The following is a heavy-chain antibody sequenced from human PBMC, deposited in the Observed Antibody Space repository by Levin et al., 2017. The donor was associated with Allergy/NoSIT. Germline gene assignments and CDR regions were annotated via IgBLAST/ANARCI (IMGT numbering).Heavy chain of an antibody. D-gene: IGHD3-3*01. J-gene: IGHJ4*02. Sequence: SETLSLTCTVSGGSISSTNYYWSWIRQPPGKGLEWIGYISYSGSTYYNPSLKSRVTISVDTSKNQFSLKLSSVTAADTAVYYCATSPNYYDFLNWGQGTLVTVSS. CDR2: ISYSGST. CDR1: GGSISSTNYY. V-gene: IGHV4-30-4*01. CDR3: ATSPNYYDFLN.